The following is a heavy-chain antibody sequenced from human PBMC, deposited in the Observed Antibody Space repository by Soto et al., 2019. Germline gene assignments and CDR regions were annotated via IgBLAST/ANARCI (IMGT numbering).Heavy chain of an antibody. V-gene: IGHV1-69*13. Sequence: SVKVSCKASGGTFSSYAISWVRQAPGQGLEWMGGIIPIFGTANYAQKFQGRVTITADESTSTAYMELSSLRSEDTAVYYCARDGVVVAATRHYYYYYGMDVWGQGTTVTVSS. D-gene: IGHD2-15*01. J-gene: IGHJ6*02. CDR3: ARDGVVVAATRHYYYYYGMDV. CDR2: IIPIFGTA. CDR1: GGTFSSYA.